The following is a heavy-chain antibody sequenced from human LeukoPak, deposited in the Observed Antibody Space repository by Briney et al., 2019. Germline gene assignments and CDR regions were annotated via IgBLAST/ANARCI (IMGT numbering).Heavy chain of an antibody. CDR2: IYYSGNT. CDR3: ARRFIVGPTDY. V-gene: IGHV4-39*01. J-gene: IGHJ4*02. Sequence: SETLSLTCTVSGGSISSSSYYWGWIRQPPGKGLEWIGSIYYSGNTYYNPSLKSRVTISVDTSKNQFSLKLSSVTAADTAVYYCARRFIVGPTDYWGQGTLVTVSS. D-gene: IGHD2-15*01. CDR1: GGSISSSSYY.